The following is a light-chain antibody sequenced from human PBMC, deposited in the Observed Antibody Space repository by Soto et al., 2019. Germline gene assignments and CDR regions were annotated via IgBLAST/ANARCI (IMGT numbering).Light chain of an antibody. CDR2: EGS. CDR3: CSYVGGSSVV. J-gene: IGLJ2*01. Sequence: QSALTQPASVSGSPGQSITISCTGTTSDVGSYNLVSWYQQHPGKAPKFIIYEGSKRPPGVSNRFSGASSGNTASLTISGLQAEDEADYYCCSYVGGSSVVFGGGTKVTVL. V-gene: IGLV2-23*01. CDR1: TSDVGSYNL.